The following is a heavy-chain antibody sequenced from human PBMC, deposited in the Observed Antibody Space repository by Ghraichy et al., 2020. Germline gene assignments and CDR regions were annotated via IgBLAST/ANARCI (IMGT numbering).Heavy chain of an antibody. CDR3: ASGGGGSGSYYNPLDY. D-gene: IGHD3-10*01. V-gene: IGHV4-59*01. Sequence: SCTVSGGSISSYYWSWIRQPPGKGLEWIGYIYYSGSTNYNPSLKSRVTISVDTSKNQFSLKLSSVTAADTAVYYCASGGGGSGSYYNPLDYCGQGTLVTVSS. CDR1: GGSISSYY. CDR2: IYYSGST. J-gene: IGHJ4*02.